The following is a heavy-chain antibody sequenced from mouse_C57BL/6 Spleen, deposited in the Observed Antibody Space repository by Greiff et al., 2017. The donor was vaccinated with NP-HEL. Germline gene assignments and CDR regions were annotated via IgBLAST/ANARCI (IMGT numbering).Heavy chain of an antibody. CDR1: GYTFTSYG. D-gene: IGHD2-1*01. V-gene: IGHV1-81*01. CDR2: IYPRSGNT. Sequence: QVQLKESGAELARPGASVKLSCKASGYTFTSYGISWVKQRTGQGLEWIGEIYPRSGNTYYNEKFKGKATLTADKSSSTAYMELRSLTSEDSAVYFCARYLLRRSAFDYWGQGTTLTVSS. CDR3: ARYLLRRSAFDY. J-gene: IGHJ2*01.